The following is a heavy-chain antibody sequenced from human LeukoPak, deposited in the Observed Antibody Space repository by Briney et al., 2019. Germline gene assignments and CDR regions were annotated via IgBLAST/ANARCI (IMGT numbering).Heavy chain of an antibody. CDR3: ARGNTAMVT. J-gene: IGHJ4*02. Sequence: GGSLRLSCAASGFTFSSYSMNWVRQAPGKGLEWVSYISSSSYTINYADSVKGRFTISRDNAKNSLSLQMNSLRDEDTAVYYCARGNTAMVTWGQGTLVTVS. CDR2: ISSSSYTI. D-gene: IGHD5-18*01. V-gene: IGHV3-48*02. CDR1: GFTFSSYS.